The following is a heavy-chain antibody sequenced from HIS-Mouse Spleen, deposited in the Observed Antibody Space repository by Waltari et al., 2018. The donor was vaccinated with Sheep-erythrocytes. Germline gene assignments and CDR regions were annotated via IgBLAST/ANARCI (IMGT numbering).Heavy chain of an antibody. Sequence: VQLQQWGAGLLKPPETLSLPCAAYGGHFSGYYWSWIRLPPGTGLEWIGEINHSGSTNYNPSLKSRVTISVDTSKNQFSLKLSSVTAADTAVYYCARGQVTTHAFDIWGQGTMVTVSS. D-gene: IGHD4-17*01. J-gene: IGHJ3*02. CDR2: INHSGST. CDR3: ARGQVTTHAFDI. V-gene: IGHV4-34*01. CDR1: GGHFSGYY.